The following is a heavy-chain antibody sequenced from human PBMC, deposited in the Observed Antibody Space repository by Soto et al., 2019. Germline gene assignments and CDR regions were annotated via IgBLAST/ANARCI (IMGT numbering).Heavy chain of an antibody. CDR1: GFTFSSYG. V-gene: IGHV3-64D*08. CDR2: ITYNGGST. CDR3: AVVAGSYYLDC. D-gene: IGHD6-19*01. Sequence: GGSLRLSCSASGFTFSSYGMHWVRQAPGKGLEYVSAITYNGGSTNYADSVKARFTISRDNSKNTLYLQMSSLRAEDTAVYYCAVVAGSYYLDCWGQGTLVTVSS. J-gene: IGHJ4*02.